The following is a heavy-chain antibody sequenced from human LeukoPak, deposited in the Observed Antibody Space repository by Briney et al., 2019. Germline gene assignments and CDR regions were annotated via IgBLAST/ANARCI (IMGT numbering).Heavy chain of an antibody. CDR1: GGSISSGDYY. Sequence: SQTLSLTCTVSGGSISSGDYYWSWIRQPPGKGLEWIGYIYYSGSTNYNPSLKSRVTISVDTSKNQFSLKLSSVTAADTAVYYCARDRQQLGYYDYWGQGTLVTVSS. V-gene: IGHV4-61*08. CDR2: IYYSGST. CDR3: ARDRQQLGYYDY. D-gene: IGHD6-13*01. J-gene: IGHJ4*02.